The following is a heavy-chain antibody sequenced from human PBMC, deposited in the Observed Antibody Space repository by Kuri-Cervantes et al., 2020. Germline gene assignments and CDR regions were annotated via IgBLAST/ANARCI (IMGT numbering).Heavy chain of an antibody. V-gene: IGHV3-30-3*01. D-gene: IGHD4-11*01. CDR1: GFTFSSYA. J-gene: IGHJ6*02. CDR3: ARDGYSTTDKYYYYGMDV. Sequence: GESLKISCAASGFTFSSYAMHWVRQAPGKGLEWVAVISYDGSNKYYADSVKGRFTTSRDNSKNTLYLQMNSLRAEDTAVYYCARDGYSTTDKYYYYGMDVWGQGTTVTVSS. CDR2: ISYDGSNK.